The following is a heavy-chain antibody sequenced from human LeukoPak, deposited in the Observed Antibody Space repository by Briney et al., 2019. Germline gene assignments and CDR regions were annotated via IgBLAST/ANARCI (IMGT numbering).Heavy chain of an antibody. D-gene: IGHD3-10*01. CDR3: ARANYGSGSYAFGY. V-gene: IGHV4-30-2*01. CDR2: IYHSGST. CDR1: GGSISSGGYS. Sequence: PSETLSLTCAVSGGSISSGGYSWSWIRQPPGKGLESLGYIYHSGSTYYNPCLKSRVTISVDRSKIQFSPKLSSVTAADTAVYYCARANYGSGSYAFGYWGQGTLVTVSS. J-gene: IGHJ4*02.